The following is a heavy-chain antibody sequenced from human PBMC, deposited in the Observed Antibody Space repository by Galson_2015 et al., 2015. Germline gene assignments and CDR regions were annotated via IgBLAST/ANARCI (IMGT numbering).Heavy chain of an antibody. J-gene: IGHJ6*02. V-gene: IGHV3-21*01. CDR2: ITSSSTYI. D-gene: IGHD3-22*01. CDR1: GFTFNTFG. Sequence: SLRLSCAASGFTFNTFGMNWVRQAPGKGLEWVASITSSSTYIYYSDSVKGRFTISRDNAKNSLYLQMSSLRAEDTAVYYCARDSAGSYYYGSSGSSHYYYYYGMDVWGQGTTVTVSS. CDR3: ARDSAGSYYYGSSGSSHYYYYYGMDV.